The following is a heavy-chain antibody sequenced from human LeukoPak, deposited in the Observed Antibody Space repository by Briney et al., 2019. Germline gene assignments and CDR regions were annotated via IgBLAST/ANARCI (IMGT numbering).Heavy chain of an antibody. CDR2: TSYGGSNQ. CDR3: AKDRGSGYNWNDVLDY. D-gene: IGHD1-20*01. J-gene: IGHJ4*02. V-gene: IGHV3-30-3*01. Sequence: GRSLRLSCAASGFTFSSYAMHWVRQAPGKGLEWVAVTSYGGSNQYYADSVKGRFTLSRDNSKKTVYLQMTSLRPEDTAVYYCAKDRGSGYNWNDVLDYWGQGTLVTVSS. CDR1: GFTFSSYA.